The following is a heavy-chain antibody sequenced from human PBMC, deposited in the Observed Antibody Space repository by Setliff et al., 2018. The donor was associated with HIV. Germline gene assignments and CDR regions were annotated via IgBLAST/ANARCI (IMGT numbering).Heavy chain of an antibody. CDR3: ARLRINDY. CDR2: INSDGTEK. V-gene: IGHV3-7*01. Sequence: GGSLRLSCIASAFSFNNYYMTWVRQAPGKGLEWVANINSDGTEKNYADSVRGRFTISRDNSKNSVYLQMNGLRVEGTAVYYCARLRINDYWGQGTPVTVSS. CDR1: AFSFNNYY. J-gene: IGHJ4*02.